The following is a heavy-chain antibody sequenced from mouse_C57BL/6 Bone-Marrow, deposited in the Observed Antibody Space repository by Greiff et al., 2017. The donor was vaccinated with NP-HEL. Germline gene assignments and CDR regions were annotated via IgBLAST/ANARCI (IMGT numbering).Heavy chain of an antibody. CDR1: GYTFTSYW. CDR2: IDPSDSYP. CDR3: ARGRLPLAY. V-gene: IGHV1-69*01. J-gene: IGHJ3*01. D-gene: IGHD2-2*01. Sequence: VQLQQPGAELVMPGASVKLSCKASGYTFTSYWMHWVKQRPGQGLEWIGEIDPSDSYPNYNQKFKGKSTLTVDKSSSTAYMQLSSLTSEDSAVYYCARGRLPLAYWGQGTLVTVSA.